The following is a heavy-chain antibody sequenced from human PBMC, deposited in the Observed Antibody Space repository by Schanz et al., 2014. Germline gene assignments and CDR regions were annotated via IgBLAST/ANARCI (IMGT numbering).Heavy chain of an antibody. CDR2: INTANGNA. CDR1: GYTFTTYA. D-gene: IGHD2-21*01. J-gene: IGHJ3*02. CDR3: ARDLPYCDGGKCYSDGFDI. V-gene: IGHV1-3*04. Sequence: QVQLVQSGAEVKKPGASVRVSCKASGYTFTTYAMSWVRQATGQGLEWMGWINTANGNAKYSANFQARVTITRDTSATTAYMELTNLRSEDTAVYYCARDLPYCDGGKCYSDGFDIWGQGTLVTISS.